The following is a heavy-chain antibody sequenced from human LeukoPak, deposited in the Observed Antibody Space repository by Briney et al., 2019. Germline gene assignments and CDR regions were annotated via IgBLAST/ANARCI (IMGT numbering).Heavy chain of an antibody. Sequence: PGGSLRLSCAASGFTFSSYGMHWVRQAPGKGLEWVAVISYDGSNKYYADSVKGRFTISRDNSKNTLYLQMNSLRAEDTAVYYCARARISSGWYLTDFDYWGQGTLVTVSS. CDR2: ISYDGSNK. CDR1: GFTFSSYG. V-gene: IGHV3-30*03. CDR3: ARARISSGWYLTDFDY. J-gene: IGHJ4*02. D-gene: IGHD6-19*01.